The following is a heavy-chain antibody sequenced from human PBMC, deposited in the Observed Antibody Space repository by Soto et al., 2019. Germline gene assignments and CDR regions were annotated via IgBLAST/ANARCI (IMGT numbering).Heavy chain of an antibody. D-gene: IGHD3-22*01. Sequence: ASVKVSCKASGYTFTSYGISWVRQAPGQGLEWMGWISAYNGNTNYAQKLQGRVTMTTDTSTSTAYMELRSLGSDDTAVYYCARVGDSSGYYPSSYYYYGMDVWGQGTTVTVSS. V-gene: IGHV1-18*01. CDR1: GYTFTSYG. CDR3: ARVGDSSGYYPSSYYYYGMDV. J-gene: IGHJ6*02. CDR2: ISAYNGNT.